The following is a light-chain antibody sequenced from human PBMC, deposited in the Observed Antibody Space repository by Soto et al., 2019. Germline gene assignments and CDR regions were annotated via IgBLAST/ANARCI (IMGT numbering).Light chain of an antibody. J-gene: IGKJ4*01. CDR1: QSVSNSY. Sequence: EIVLTQSPGTLSLSPVERATLSCMASQSVSNSYLAWYQQKPGQAPRRLIYGASTRATGIPDRFSGSGSGTDFTLTISRLEPEDFAVYYCQQYGSSPLTFGGGTKVDIK. CDR3: QQYGSSPLT. CDR2: GAS. V-gene: IGKV3-20*01.